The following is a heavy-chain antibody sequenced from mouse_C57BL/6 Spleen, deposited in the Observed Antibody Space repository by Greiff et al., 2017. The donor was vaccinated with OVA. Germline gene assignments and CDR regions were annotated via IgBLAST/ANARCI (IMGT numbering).Heavy chain of an antibody. J-gene: IGHJ3*01. CDR1: GYTFTSYW. D-gene: IGHD2-4*01. V-gene: IGHV1-59*01. CDR3: ASIYYDYDRGFAY. CDR2: IDPSDSYT. Sequence: VKLQEPGAELVRPGTSVKLSCKASGYTFTSYWMHWVKQRPGQGLEWIGVIDPSDSYTNYNQKFKGKATLTVDTSSSTAYMQLSSLTSEDSAVYYCASIYYDYDRGFAYWGQGTLVTVSA.